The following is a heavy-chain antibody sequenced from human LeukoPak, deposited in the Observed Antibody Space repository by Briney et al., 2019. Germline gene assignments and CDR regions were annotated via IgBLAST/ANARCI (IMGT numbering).Heavy chain of an antibody. CDR1: GYTFTGYY. V-gene: IGHV1-2*02. Sequence: GASVKVSCKASGYTFTGYYMHWVRQAPGQGLEWMGWINPNSGGTNYAQKFQGRVTMTRDTSISTAYMELSRLRSDDTAVYYCARVRAGYAPYYYGMDVWGQGTTVTVSS. CDR2: INPNSGGT. J-gene: IGHJ6*02. CDR3: ARVRAGYAPYYYGMDV. D-gene: IGHD2-2*01.